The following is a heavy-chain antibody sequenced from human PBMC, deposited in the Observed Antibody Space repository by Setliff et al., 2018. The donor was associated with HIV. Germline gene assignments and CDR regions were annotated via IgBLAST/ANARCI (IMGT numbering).Heavy chain of an antibody. D-gene: IGHD3-9*01. J-gene: IGHJ3*02. V-gene: IGHV1-2*06. Sequence: ASVKVSCKASGYTFTGYYMHWVRQAPGQGLEWMGRINPNSGGTNYAQKFQGRVTMTRDTSVSTAYMELSRLRSDDTAVYYCARRWSYDILTGYYPDHDAFDIWGQGTMVTVS. CDR3: ARRWSYDILTGYYPDHDAFDI. CDR2: INPNSGGT. CDR1: GYTFTGYY.